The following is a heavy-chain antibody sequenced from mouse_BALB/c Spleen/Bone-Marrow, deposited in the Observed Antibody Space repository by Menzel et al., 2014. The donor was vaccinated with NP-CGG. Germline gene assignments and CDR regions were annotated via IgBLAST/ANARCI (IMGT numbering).Heavy chain of an antibody. CDR3: ARGLYYGFGGYALYY. J-gene: IGHJ4*01. V-gene: IGHV5-6-5*01. CDR2: ISSGGDT. D-gene: IGHD2-2*01. Sequence: EVNLVESGGGLVKPGGSLKLSCATSGFTFXNYAMSWVRQTPEKRLEWVASISSGGDTFYSDSVKGRFTISGDSARNILYLQMTSLRSEDTAMYYCARGLYYGFGGYALYYWGQGTSVTVSS. CDR1: GFTFXNYA.